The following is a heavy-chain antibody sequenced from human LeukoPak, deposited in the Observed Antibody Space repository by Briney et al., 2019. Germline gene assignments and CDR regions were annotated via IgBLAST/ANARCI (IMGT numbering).Heavy chain of an antibody. D-gene: IGHD6-19*01. CDR3: ARIRYSSGGYLDY. J-gene: IGHJ4*02. CDR1: GGSISSSSYY. CDR2: IYYSGST. V-gene: IGHV4-61*05. Sequence: SETLSLTCTVSGGSISSSSYYWGWIRQPPGKGLEWIGYIYYSGSTNYNPSLKSRVTISVDTSKNQFSLKLSSVTAADTAVYCCARIRYSSGGYLDYWGQGTLVTVSS.